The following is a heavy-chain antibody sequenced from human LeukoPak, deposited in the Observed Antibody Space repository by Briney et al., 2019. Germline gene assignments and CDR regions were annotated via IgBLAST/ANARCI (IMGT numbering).Heavy chain of an antibody. CDR1: GFTFSSYG. J-gene: IGHJ4*02. Sequence: GGSLRLSCAASGFTFSSYGMHWVRQAPGKGLEGVAVIWYDGSNKYYADSVKGRFTISRDNSKNTLYLQMNSLRAEDTAVYYCTRWSLGIAASDYWGQGTLVSVSS. D-gene: IGHD7-27*01. V-gene: IGHV3-33*01. CDR3: TRWSLGIAASDY. CDR2: IWYDGSNK.